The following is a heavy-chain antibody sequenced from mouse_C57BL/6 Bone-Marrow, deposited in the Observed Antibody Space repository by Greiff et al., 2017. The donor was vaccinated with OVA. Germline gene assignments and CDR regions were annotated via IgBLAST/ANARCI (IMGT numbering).Heavy chain of an antibody. V-gene: IGHV1-76*01. CDR3: ARERGWLLLHAMDD. J-gene: IGHJ4*01. Sequence: QVQLQQSGAELVRPGASVKLSCKASGYTFTDYYINWVKQRPGPGLEWIARISPGSGNTYYNEKFKGKATLTAEKSSSTAYMQLSSLTSEDAAVYCGARERGWLLLHAMDDWGQGTSVTVSS. CDR2: ISPGSGNT. CDR1: GYTFTDYY. D-gene: IGHD2-3*01.